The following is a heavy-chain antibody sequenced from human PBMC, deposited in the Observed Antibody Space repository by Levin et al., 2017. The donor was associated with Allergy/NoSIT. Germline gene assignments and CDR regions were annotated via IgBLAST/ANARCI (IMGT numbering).Heavy chain of an antibody. Sequence: SGGSLRLSCAASGFTFSSYGMHWVRQAPGKGLEWVAVISYDGSNKYYADSVKGRFTISRDNSKNTLYLQMNSLRAEDTAVYYCAKDRNEAYYDILTGWLDPILGDYWGQGTLVTVSS. CDR3: AKDRNEAYYDILTGWLDPILGDY. CDR2: ISYDGSNK. V-gene: IGHV3-30*18. J-gene: IGHJ4*02. CDR1: GFTFSSYG. D-gene: IGHD3-9*01.